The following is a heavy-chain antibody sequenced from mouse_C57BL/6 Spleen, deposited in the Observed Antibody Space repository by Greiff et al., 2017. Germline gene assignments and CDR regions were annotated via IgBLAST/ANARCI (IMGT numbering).Heavy chain of an antibody. CDR2: IRNKANGYTT. CDR1: GFTFTDYY. D-gene: IGHD1-2*01. Sequence: EVKLMESGGGLVQPGGSLSLSCAASGFTFTDYYMSWVRQPPGKALEWLGFIRNKANGYTTEYSASVKGRFTISRDNSQSILYLQMNALRAEDRSTYDCARYHYAMDYWGQGTSVTVSS. J-gene: IGHJ4*01. V-gene: IGHV7-3*01. CDR3: ARYHYAMDY.